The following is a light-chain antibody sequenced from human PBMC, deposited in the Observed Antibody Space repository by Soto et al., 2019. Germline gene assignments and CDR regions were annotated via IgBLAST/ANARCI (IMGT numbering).Light chain of an antibody. V-gene: IGKV1-5*01. CDR2: DSS. Sequence: DIQMTPSPSTLSASVVDRVTITCRASQNISIWLAWYQQRPGRAPRLLIYDSSSLESGVPSTFSGSGSGTEFSLTISNLRPDDFATYYCQHHHSFSITVGQGTRLEI. CDR3: QHHHSFSIT. CDR1: QNISIW. J-gene: IGKJ5*01.